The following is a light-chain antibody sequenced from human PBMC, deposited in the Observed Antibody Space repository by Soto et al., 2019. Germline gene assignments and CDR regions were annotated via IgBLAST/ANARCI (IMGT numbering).Light chain of an antibody. CDR1: QSVSNNY. J-gene: IGKJ2*01. Sequence: EIVLTQSPGTLSLSPGESAALSCRASQSVSNNYLAWYQQKPGQAPRLLIYGASSRATGIPDRFSGSGSGTDFTLTISRLEPEDFARYYWQLYGGSPLYTFGQGTKLEIK. CDR3: QLYGGSPLYT. CDR2: GAS. V-gene: IGKV3-20*01.